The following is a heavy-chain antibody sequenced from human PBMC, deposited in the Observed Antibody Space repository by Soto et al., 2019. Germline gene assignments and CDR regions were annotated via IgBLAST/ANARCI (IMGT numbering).Heavy chain of an antibody. CDR1: GDTFKNCV. CDR3: AAELGFGTLSVF. D-gene: IGHD7-27*01. Sequence: QVQVVQSGVEVRRPGSSVKVSCKASGDTFKNCVISWVRQAPGQGLEWMGGIIPLFGTTDCAQRFQGRLTITTDESRTTAYRELRRLRSEDTRTYCWAAELGFGTLSVFWGQRPTVIVSS. J-gene: IGHJ6*02. CDR2: IIPLFGTT. V-gene: IGHV1-69*01.